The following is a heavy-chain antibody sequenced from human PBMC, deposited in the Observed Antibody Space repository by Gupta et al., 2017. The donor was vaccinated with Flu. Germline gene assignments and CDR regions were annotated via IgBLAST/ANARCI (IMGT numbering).Heavy chain of an antibody. CDR2: SDGDGDK. CDR1: GFSLSTSGMR. J-gene: IGHJ4*02. D-gene: IGHD6-19*01. CDR3: ERDRHSSCTGVFDD. Sequence: HVTLQASGPALVKPTQTLTLTCTFSGFSLSTSGMRVTWIRQPPGKALEWLARSDGDGDKFYSTSLKTRLTISKDTSKNKVVLTMTNMDPVDTATYYCERDRHSSCTGVFDDGGQGTLVTVSS. V-gene: IGHV2-70*04.